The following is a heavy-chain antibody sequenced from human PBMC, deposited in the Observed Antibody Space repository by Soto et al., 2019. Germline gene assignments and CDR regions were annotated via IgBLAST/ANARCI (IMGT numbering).Heavy chain of an antibody. CDR2: ISAYNGNT. D-gene: IGHD2-15*01. Sequence: ASVKVSCKASGYTFTSYGISWVRQAPGQGLEWVGWISAYNGNTNYAQKLQGRVTMTTATSTSTAYMELRSLRSEDTAVYYCARCRRGAKNWFDPWGQGTLVTVSS. J-gene: IGHJ5*02. CDR1: GYTFTSYG. V-gene: IGHV1-18*01. CDR3: ARCRRGAKNWFDP.